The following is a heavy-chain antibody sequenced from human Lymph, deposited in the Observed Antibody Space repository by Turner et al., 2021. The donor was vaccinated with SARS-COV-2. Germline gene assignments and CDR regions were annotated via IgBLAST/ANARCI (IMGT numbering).Heavy chain of an antibody. D-gene: IGHD2-15*01. V-gene: IGHV1-24*01. CDR3: ATAPAAVVTGWFDP. CDR2: FDPEDGET. Sequence: QVQLVQYGAEVKKPGASVKVSCTVSGYTPPELSMHWVRQTPGKGRGWMGGFDPEDGETNYAQNFQGRVTMTEDTSTDTAYMDLSSLRSEDTAVYYFATAPAAVVTGWFDPWGQGTLVTVSS. CDR1: GYTPPELS. J-gene: IGHJ5*02.